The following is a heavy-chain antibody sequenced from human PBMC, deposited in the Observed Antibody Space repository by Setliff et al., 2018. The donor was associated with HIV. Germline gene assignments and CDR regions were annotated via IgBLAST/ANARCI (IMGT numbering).Heavy chain of an antibody. D-gene: IGHD2-2*01. Sequence: SETLSLTCTVSGGSISSYYWSWIRQPPGKGLEWIGYIYYSGSTNYNPSLKRRVTISVDTSKNHFSLKLSSVNAADTALYYCARGPSGKAPAPARAPHYYGLDLWGPGTTVTVSS. CDR1: GGSISSYY. CDR3: ARGPSGKAPAPARAPHYYGLDL. V-gene: IGHV4-59*12. CDR2: IYYSGST. J-gene: IGHJ6*01.